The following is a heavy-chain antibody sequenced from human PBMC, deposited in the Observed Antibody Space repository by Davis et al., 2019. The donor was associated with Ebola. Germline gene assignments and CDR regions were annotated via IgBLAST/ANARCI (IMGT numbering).Heavy chain of an antibody. J-gene: IGHJ5*02. CDR3: ARGHISWFGVTYRFDP. V-gene: IGHV4-34*01. CDR1: GGSFSGYY. Sequence: PGGSLRLSCAVYGGSFSGYYWSWVRQPPGKGLEWIGEINHSGSTKYNPSLKRRVTISVDTSKNQFSLKLSSVTAADTAVYYCARGHISWFGVTYRFDPWGQGTLVTVS. D-gene: IGHD3-10*01. CDR2: INHSGST.